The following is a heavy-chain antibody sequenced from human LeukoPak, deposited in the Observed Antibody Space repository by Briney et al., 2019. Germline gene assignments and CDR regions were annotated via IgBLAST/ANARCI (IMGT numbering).Heavy chain of an antibody. Sequence: GGSPRLSCAASGFTFSNAWMSWVRQAPGKGLEWVGRIKSKTDGGTTDYAAPVKGRFTISRDDSKNTLYLQMNSLKTEDTAVYYCTTDPQVASNYGMDVWGQGTTVTVSS. CDR1: GFTFSNAW. CDR2: IKSKTDGGTT. J-gene: IGHJ6*02. V-gene: IGHV3-15*01. CDR3: TTDPQVASNYGMDV. D-gene: IGHD2-15*01.